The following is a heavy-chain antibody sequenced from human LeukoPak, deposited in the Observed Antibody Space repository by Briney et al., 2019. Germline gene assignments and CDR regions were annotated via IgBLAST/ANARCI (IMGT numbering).Heavy chain of an antibody. CDR1: GGSFSGYY. CDR3: ARDLDYGGKSAGY. V-gene: IGHV4-34*01. Sequence: SETLSLTCAVYGGSFSGYYWSWIRQPPGKGLEWIGEINHSGSTNYNPSLKSRVTISVDTSKNQFSLKLSSVTAADTAVYYCARDLDYGGKSAGYWGQGTLVTVSS. CDR2: INHSGST. J-gene: IGHJ4*02. D-gene: IGHD4-23*01.